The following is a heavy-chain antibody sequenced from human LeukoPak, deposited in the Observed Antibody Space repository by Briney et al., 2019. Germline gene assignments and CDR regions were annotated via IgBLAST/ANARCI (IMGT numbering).Heavy chain of an antibody. D-gene: IGHD3-22*01. CDR1: GYTFTSYG. CDR2: INTYNGNT. CDR3: ARRGPDYYDDY. V-gene: IGHV1-18*01. Sequence: ASVKVSCKASGYTFTSYGISWVRQAPGQGLEWMGWINTYNGNTNYAQKLQGRVTMTTDTSTNTAYMELRSLRSDDTAVYYCARRGPDYYDDYWGQGTLVTVSS. J-gene: IGHJ4*02.